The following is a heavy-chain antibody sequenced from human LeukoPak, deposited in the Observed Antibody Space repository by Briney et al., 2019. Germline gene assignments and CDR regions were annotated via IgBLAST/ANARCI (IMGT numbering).Heavy chain of an antibody. CDR1: GGSISSYY. D-gene: IGHD6-13*01. CDR2: IYYSGST. CDR3: ARQGSSWYGEYFQH. V-gene: IGHV4-39*01. Sequence: SETLSLTCTVSGGSISSYYWIWIRQPPGKGLEWIGSIYYSGSTYYNPSLKSRVTISVDTSKNQFSLKLSSVTAADTAVYYCARQGSSWYGEYFQHWGQGTLVTVSS. J-gene: IGHJ1*01.